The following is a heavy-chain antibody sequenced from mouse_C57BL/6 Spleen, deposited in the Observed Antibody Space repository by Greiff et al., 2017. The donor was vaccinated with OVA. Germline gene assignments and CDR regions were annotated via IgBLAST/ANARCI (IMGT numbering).Heavy chain of an antibody. CDR3: ARYDSYGSSYGYFDV. V-gene: IGHV1-82*01. Sequence: QVQLKQSGPELVKPGASVKISCKASGYAFSSSWMNWVKQRPGKGLEWIGRIYPGDGDTNYNGKFKGKATLTADKSSSTAYMQLSSLTSEDSAVYFCARYDSYGSSYGYFDVWGTGTTVTVSS. CDR2: IYPGDGDT. J-gene: IGHJ1*03. D-gene: IGHD1-1*01. CDR1: GYAFSSSW.